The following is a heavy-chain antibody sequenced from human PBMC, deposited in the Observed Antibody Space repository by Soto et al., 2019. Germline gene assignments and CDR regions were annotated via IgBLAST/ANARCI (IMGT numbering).Heavy chain of an antibody. Sequence: QVQLVESGGGLVNPGGSLRLSCAASGFSFSLRYMSWIRQAPGRGLEWVSYISPGGDNIHYADFVKGRFTISRDNPKESLYLQMNSLRVEDTAVYYCVTETQWYFDDWGQGTLVTVSS. CDR1: GFSFSLRY. CDR3: VTETQWYFDD. V-gene: IGHV3-11*01. J-gene: IGHJ4*02. CDR2: ISPGGDNI. D-gene: IGHD2-8*01.